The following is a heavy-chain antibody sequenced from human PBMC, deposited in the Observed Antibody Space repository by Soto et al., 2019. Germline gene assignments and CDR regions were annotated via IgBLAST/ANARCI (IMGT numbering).Heavy chain of an antibody. CDR3: AKSPFLEWLPTIRLDP. Sequence: GESLKISCKGSGYSFTSYWISWVRQMPGKGLEWMGRIDPSDSYTNYSPSFQGHVTISADKSISTAYLQWSSLKASDTAMYYCAKSPFLEWLPTIRLDPWGQGTLVTVYS. J-gene: IGHJ5*02. CDR1: GYSFTSYW. V-gene: IGHV5-10-1*01. CDR2: IDPSDSYT. D-gene: IGHD3-3*02.